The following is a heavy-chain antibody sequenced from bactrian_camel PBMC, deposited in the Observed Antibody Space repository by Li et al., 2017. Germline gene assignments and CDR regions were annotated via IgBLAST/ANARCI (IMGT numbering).Heavy chain of an antibody. Sequence: VQLVESGGGSVQTGGSLQLVCVGSGFADATYSVAWFRQAAGKEREWVSTVDSDDSTAYDPSVKGRFTISQRNAGTTLSLQMNSLKPEDTAMYYCAAVPRGFGTWGTDEDNYWGQGTQVTVS. J-gene: IGHJ4*01. CDR1: GFADATYS. CDR3: AAVPRGFGTWGTDEDNY. D-gene: IGHD6*01. CDR2: VDSDDSTA. V-gene: IGHV3S31*01.